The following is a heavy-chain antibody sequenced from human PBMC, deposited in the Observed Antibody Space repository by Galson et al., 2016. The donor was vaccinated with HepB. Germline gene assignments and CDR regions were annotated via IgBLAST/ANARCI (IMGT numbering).Heavy chain of an antibody. CDR2: IYPGQSDT. J-gene: IGHJ4*02. CDR3: ARHSISAWPADFDY. Sequence: QSGAEVTKPGESLKISCKGSGYSFTSYWIGWVRQMPGKGLEWMGIIYPGQSDTRYSPAFQGQVSISADKSISTAYLEWSSLKSSDTAMYYCARHSISAWPADFDYGGQGTVVSVSS. CDR1: GYSFTSYW. V-gene: IGHV5-51*01. D-gene: IGHD6-19*01.